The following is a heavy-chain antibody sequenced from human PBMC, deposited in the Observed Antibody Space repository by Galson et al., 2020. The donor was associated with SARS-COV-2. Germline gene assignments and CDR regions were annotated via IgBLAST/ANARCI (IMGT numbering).Heavy chain of an antibody. CDR2: IWYDGSNK. D-gene: IGHD3-22*01. CDR1: GFTFSSYG. Sequence: GESLKISCAASGFTFSSYGMHWVRQAPGKGLEWVAVIWYDGSNKYYADSVKGRFTISRDNSKNTLYLQMNSLRAEDTAVYYCARDLLLYAGYGMDVWGQGTTVTVSS. J-gene: IGHJ6*02. V-gene: IGHV3-33*01. CDR3: ARDLLLYAGYGMDV.